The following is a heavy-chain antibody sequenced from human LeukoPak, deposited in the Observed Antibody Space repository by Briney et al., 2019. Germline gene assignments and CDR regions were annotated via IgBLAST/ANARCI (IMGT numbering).Heavy chain of an antibody. CDR1: GGTFSSYA. CDR2: IIPIFGTA. J-gene: IGHJ4*02. CDR3: AVTKSGYSYGSPSYYFDY. D-gene: IGHD5-18*01. Sequence: SSVKVSCKASGGTFSSYAISWVRQAPGQGLEWMGGIIPIFGTANYAQKFQGRVTITTDESTSTAYMELSSLRSEDTAVYYCAVTKSGYSYGSPSYYFDYWGQGTLVTDSS. V-gene: IGHV1-69*05.